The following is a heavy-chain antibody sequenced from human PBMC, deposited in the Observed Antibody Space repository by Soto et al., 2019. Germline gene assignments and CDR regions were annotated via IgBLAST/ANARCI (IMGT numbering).Heavy chain of an antibody. V-gene: IGHV1-8*01. Sequence: GASVKVSCKTSGYTFSTYDINWVRQTPGQGLEWMGWINPNADKTGFAQKFQGRVTLTRETSINTVFMELNNLRSEDTAVYYCARQRRGTWYYFDHWGQGTLVTVSS. J-gene: IGHJ4*02. CDR3: ARQRRGTWYYFDH. CDR1: GYTFSTYD. D-gene: IGHD3-16*01. CDR2: INPNADKT.